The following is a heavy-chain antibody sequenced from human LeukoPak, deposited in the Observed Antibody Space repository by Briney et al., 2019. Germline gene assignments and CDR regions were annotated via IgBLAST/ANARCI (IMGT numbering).Heavy chain of an antibody. CDR2: TYYRSTWYN. V-gene: IGHV6-1*01. CDR3: ARRLTQYDCFDP. CDR1: GDSVSSNSVT. J-gene: IGHJ5*02. D-gene: IGHD2-2*01. Sequence: SQTLSLTCAISGDSVSSNSVTWNWIRQSPSRGLEWLGRTYYRSTWYNDYAVSVRGRITVNPDTSKNQSSLHLNSVTPEDTAVYYCARRLTQYDCFDPWGQGILVTVSS.